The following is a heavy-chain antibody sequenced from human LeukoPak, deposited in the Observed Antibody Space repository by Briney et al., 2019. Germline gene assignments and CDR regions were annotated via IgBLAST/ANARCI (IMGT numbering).Heavy chain of an antibody. Sequence: PGGSLRLSCAASGFTFSSYEMNWVRQAPGRGLEWVSYISSSGSTIYYADSVKGRFTISRDNSKNTLYLQMNSLRAEDTAVYYCNYDTHDGDYWGQGTLVTVSS. D-gene: IGHD3-22*01. CDR3: NYDTHDGDY. J-gene: IGHJ4*02. CDR1: GFTFSSYE. CDR2: ISSSGSTI. V-gene: IGHV3-48*03.